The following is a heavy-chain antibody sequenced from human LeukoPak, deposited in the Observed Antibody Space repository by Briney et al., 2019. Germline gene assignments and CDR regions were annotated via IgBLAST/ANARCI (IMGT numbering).Heavy chain of an antibody. CDR3: ARSEGYSGYDLFY. CDR2: IYYSGST. D-gene: IGHD5-12*01. J-gene: IGHJ4*02. V-gene: IGHV4-59*01. CDR1: GGSISSYY. Sequence: SETLSLTCTVSGGSISSYYWSWIRQPPGKGLEWIGSIYYSGSTNYNPSLKSRVTISVDTSKNEFSLKLSSVTAADTAMYYCARSEGYSGYDLFYWGQGTLVTVSS.